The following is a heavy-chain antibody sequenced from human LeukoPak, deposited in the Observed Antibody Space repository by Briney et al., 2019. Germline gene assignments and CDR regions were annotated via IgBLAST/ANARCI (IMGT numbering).Heavy chain of an antibody. V-gene: IGHV3-11*01. Sequence: PGGSLRLSCAASGFTFSDSYMTWVRQAPGKGVEWVAYISGSGHDINYSDSVKGRFTISRDNAKNSLYLQMSSLRAEDTALYYCAKVGIAVAGSYYYMDVWGKGTTVTVSS. CDR1: GFTFSDSY. J-gene: IGHJ6*03. CDR2: ISGSGHDI. D-gene: IGHD6-19*01. CDR3: AKVGIAVAGSYYYMDV.